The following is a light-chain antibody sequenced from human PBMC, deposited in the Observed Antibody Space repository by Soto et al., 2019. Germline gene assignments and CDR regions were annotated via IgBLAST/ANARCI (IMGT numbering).Light chain of an antibody. CDR1: QSVNDY. J-gene: IGKJ2*01. V-gene: IGKV1-39*01. CDR3: QQSFSTPYI. Sequence: DFQVTQSPSSLSASVGDRVTITCRASQSVNDYLNWYQQRPGKAPRLLIYAASTLHSGVPSRFSGSGFGTEFSLTITSLQPEDFANYYCQQSFSTPYIFGQGTKLDIK. CDR2: AAS.